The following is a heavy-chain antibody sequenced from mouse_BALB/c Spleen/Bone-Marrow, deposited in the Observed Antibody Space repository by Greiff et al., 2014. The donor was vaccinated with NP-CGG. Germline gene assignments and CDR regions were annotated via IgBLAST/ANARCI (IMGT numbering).Heavy chain of an antibody. CDR3: ARNLYYFDY. V-gene: IGHV1-9*01. CDR2: ILPGSGST. J-gene: IGHJ2*01. Sequence: QVQLQQPGAELLKPGASVKISCKATGYTFSSYWIEWVKQRPGHGLEWIGEILPGSGSTNYNEEFKGKATFTADTSSNTAYMQLSSLTSEDSAVYYCARNLYYFDYWGQGTTLTVSS. CDR1: GYTFSSYW.